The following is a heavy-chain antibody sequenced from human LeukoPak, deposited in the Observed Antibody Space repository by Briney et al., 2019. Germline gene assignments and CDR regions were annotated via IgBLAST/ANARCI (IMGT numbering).Heavy chain of an antibody. D-gene: IGHD2-2*02. J-gene: IGHJ6*02. Sequence: SETLSLTCAVSVGSINSGNWWSWVRQSPGKGLEWIGEIYHNGTPDYNPSLKSRVTISADTFKNHFSLKMTSVTAADTAVYYCATAPILRGEGGEHYKYGMDVWGQGTTVIVSS. CDR2: IYHNGTP. CDR3: ATAPILRGEGGEHYKYGMDV. CDR1: VGSINSGNW. V-gene: IGHV4-4*02.